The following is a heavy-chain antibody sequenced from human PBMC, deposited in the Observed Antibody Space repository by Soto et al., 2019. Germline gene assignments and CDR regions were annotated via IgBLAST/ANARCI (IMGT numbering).Heavy chain of an antibody. CDR2: INAGNGNT. Sequence: GASVKVSCKASGYTFTSYAMHWVRQAPGQRLEWMGWINAGNGNTKYSQKFQGRVTITRDTSASTAYMELSSLRSEDTAVYYCARYGGHEYNWFDPWGQGTLVTVSS. CDR1: GYTFTSYA. CDR3: ARYGGHEYNWFDP. V-gene: IGHV1-3*01. J-gene: IGHJ5*02. D-gene: IGHD2-8*01.